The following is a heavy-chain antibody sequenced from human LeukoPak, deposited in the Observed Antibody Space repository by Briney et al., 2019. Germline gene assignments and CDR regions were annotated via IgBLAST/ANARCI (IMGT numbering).Heavy chain of an antibody. D-gene: IGHD6-6*01. Sequence: SETLSLTCTVSGGSISSYYWSWIRQPAGKGLEWIGRIYTSGSTNYNPSLKSRVTMSVDTSKNQFSLKLSSVSAADTAVYYCARAPDSSWGSTFDYWGQGTLVTVSS. V-gene: IGHV4-4*07. CDR3: ARAPDSSWGSTFDY. J-gene: IGHJ4*02. CDR1: GGSISSYY. CDR2: IYTSGST.